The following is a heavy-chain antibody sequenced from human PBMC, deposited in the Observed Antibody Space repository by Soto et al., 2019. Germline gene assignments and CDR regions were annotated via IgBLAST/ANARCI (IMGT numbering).Heavy chain of an antibody. D-gene: IGHD4-17*01. J-gene: IGHJ4*02. V-gene: IGHV3-7*01. Sequence: EVQLVESGGGLVQPGGSLRLSCAASGFTFSSHWISWVRQAPGQGLEWVANIKQDGSEKYYVDSVKGRFTISRDNAKNSLYLQMNSLRAEDTAVYYCARDDGDYDFDYWGQGTLVTVSS. CDR1: GFTFSSHW. CDR3: ARDDGDYDFDY. CDR2: IKQDGSEK.